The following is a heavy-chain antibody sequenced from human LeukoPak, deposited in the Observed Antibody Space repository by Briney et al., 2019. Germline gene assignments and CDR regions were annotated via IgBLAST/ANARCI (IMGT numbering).Heavy chain of an antibody. Sequence: SETLSLTCTVSGDSISGYYWSWFRQPPGKGLEWIAYIYNSVTTNYSPSLKSRVTISLDTSKNQFSLKLSSVTAADTAVYYCARVEYSSGWLDFDYWSQGTLVTVSS. V-gene: IGHV4-59*08. CDR2: IYNSVTT. J-gene: IGHJ4*02. CDR1: GDSISGYY. CDR3: ARVEYSSGWLDFDY. D-gene: IGHD6-19*01.